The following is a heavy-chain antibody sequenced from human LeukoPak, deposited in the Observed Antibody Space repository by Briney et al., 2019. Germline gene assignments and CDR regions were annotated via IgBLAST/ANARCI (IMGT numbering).Heavy chain of an antibody. CDR1: GFTFSSYS. CDR3: ARDRAIDIRAYDI. V-gene: IGHV3-21*01. Sequence: GGSLRLSCAASGFTFSSYSMNWVRQAPGKGLEWVSYICSSGSYIKYAESVKGRFTISRDNDKNSLYLQMNRLRAEDTDMYFCARDRAIDIRAYDIWGQGTMVTVSS. J-gene: IGHJ3*02. D-gene: IGHD5-12*01. CDR2: ICSSGSYI.